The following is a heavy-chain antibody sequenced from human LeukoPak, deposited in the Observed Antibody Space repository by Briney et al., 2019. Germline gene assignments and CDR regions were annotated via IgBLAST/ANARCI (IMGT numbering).Heavy chain of an antibody. CDR1: SGSISSYY. CDR3: ASVQYYESSGIIDY. V-gene: IGHV4-59*01. Sequence: SETLSLTCTVSSGSISSYYWSWIRQPPGKGVEWIAYISYSGHTNSNASLKSRVTISVDTSKSQFSLKLSSVTAADTAVYYCASVQYYESSGIIDYWGQGTLVTAPS. CDR2: ISYSGHT. J-gene: IGHJ4*02. D-gene: IGHD3-22*01.